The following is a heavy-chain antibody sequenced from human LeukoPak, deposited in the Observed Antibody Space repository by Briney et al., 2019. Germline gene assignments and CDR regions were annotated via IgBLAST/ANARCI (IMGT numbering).Heavy chain of an antibody. CDR2: IYYSGST. V-gene: IGHV4-39*07. J-gene: IGHJ4*02. D-gene: IGHD3-9*01. CDR1: GGSISSSSYY. Sequence: PSETLSLTCTVSGGSISSSSYYWGWIRQPPGKALEWIGSIYYSGSTYYNLSLKSRVTISVDTSKNQFSLKLSSVTAADTAVYYCARVHILTYYFDYWGQGTLVTVSS. CDR3: ARVHILTYYFDY.